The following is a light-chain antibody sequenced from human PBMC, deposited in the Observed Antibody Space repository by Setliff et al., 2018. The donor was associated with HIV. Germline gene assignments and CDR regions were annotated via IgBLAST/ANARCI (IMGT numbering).Light chain of an antibody. CDR1: GSDVGDYNY. CDR2: DVS. V-gene: IGLV2-14*03. CDR3: SLKRRSSTV. J-gene: IGLJ1*01. Sequence: QSVLTQPASVSGSPGQSITISCTATGSDVGDYNYVSWYQQHPGETPKLFIYDVSNRPSRVSNLFSGSKSGNTASLTISVLQAEDAAHYYCSLKRRSSTVFATGTKVTVL.